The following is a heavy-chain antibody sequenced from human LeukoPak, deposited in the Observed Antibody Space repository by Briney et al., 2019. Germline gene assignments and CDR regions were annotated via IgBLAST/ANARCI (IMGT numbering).Heavy chain of an antibody. J-gene: IGHJ4*02. V-gene: IGHV4-39*07. D-gene: IGHD5-18*01. CDR2: IYYGRSA. CDR3: ARTSRGTYTYGYVDY. CDR1: GGSISSSTYY. Sequence: SETLSLTCSVSGGSISSSTYYWGWIRQSPGKGLQWVGSIYYGRSAYHNPSLKSRVTISVDTSKNQFSLRLSSVTTADSAVYYCARTSRGTYTYGYVDYWGQGTLVTVSS.